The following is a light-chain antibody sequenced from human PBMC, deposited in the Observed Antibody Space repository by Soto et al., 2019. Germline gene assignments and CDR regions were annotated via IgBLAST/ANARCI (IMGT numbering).Light chain of an antibody. CDR3: QQYNNWPPWT. CDR2: HAS. CDR1: QSVSDK. J-gene: IGKJ1*01. Sequence: EIVSTQSPATASVSPGERGTLSCRASQSVSDKLAWYQQKPGQAPRLLIYHASARATGIPARFSGSGSGTEFTLTISGLQSEDFAVYYCQQYNNWPPWTFGQGTKVDIK. V-gene: IGKV3-15*01.